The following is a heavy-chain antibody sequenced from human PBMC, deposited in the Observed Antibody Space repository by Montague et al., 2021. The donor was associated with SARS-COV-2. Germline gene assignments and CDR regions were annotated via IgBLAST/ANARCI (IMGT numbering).Heavy chain of an antibody. CDR2: VYNSGTA. V-gene: IGHV4-59*01. J-gene: IGHJ5*02. CDR1: RGSISTYY. Sequence: SETLSLTCTVSRGSISTYYWSWIRQPPGRGLEWIGYVYNSGTAIYNPSLHGRVTISVDTSKSRFSLQLSSVSAADTAIYYCVRGAIRGPYNWFDPWGQGTLVAVSS. D-gene: IGHD3-3*01. CDR3: VRGAIRGPYNWFDP.